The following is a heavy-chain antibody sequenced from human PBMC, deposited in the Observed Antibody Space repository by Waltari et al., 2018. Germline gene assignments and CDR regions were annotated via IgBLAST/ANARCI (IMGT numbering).Heavy chain of an antibody. CDR1: GFTVRSNY. D-gene: IGHD4-4*01. CDR3: AGGAYSYSYLDY. J-gene: IGHJ4*02. Sequence: EVQLVESGGGLIQPGGSLRLSCAASGFTVRSNYISRVRQVPGKGLEWVSVIYSGGSRYYADSVRGRFTIYRDNSKNTLYLQMNSLRAEDTAVYFCAGGAYSYSYLDYWGQGTLVTVSS. CDR2: IYSGGSR. V-gene: IGHV3-53*01.